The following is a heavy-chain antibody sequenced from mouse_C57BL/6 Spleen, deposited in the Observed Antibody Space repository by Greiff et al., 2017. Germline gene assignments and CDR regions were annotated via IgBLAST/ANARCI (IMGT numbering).Heavy chain of an antibody. Sequence: EVMLVESGAGLVKPGGSLKLSCAASGFTFSSYAMSWVRQTPEKRLEWVAYISSGGDYIYYADTVKGRFTISRDNARNTRYLQMSSRKSEDTAMYYCTRGDYNYAMDYWGQGTSVTVSS. CDR3: TRGDYNYAMDY. J-gene: IGHJ4*01. D-gene: IGHD2-12*01. V-gene: IGHV5-9-1*02. CDR2: ISSGGDYI. CDR1: GFTFSSYA.